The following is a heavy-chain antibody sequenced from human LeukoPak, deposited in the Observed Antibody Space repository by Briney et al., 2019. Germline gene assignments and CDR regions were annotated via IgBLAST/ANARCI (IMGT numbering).Heavy chain of an antibody. V-gene: IGHV3-30*18. Sequence: HPGGSLRLSCAASGFTFSSYGMHWVRQAPGKGLEWVAVISYDGSNKYYADSVKGRFTISRDNSKNTLYLQMNSLRAEDTAVYYCAKVGGYNSLDYWGQGTLVTVSS. CDR2: ISYDGSNK. CDR3: AKVGGYNSLDY. J-gene: IGHJ4*02. D-gene: IGHD5-24*01. CDR1: GFTFSSYG.